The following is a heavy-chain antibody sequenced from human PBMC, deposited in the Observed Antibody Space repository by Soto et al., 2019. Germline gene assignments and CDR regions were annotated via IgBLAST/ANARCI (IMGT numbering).Heavy chain of an antibody. CDR3: AKGSLGYCSGASCYFFDF. V-gene: IGHV3-23*01. J-gene: IGHJ4*02. CDR2: ISGGRSGT. D-gene: IGHD2-2*01. CDR1: GFTFSTYA. Sequence: EVQLLESGGGLVQPGGSLRLSCAASGFTFSTYAMSWFRQAPGKGLEWVSAISGGRSGTYYADSVRGRFTLSRDDSTKTLYLQMNSLRAEDTAIYYCAKGSLGYCSGASCYFFDFWGQGTLVTVSS.